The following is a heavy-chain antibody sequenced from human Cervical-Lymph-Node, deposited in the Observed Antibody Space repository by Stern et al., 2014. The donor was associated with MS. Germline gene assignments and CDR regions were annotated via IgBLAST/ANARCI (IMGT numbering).Heavy chain of an antibody. CDR1: GFTFSDYY. CDR2: ISDTTYTK. V-gene: IGHV3-11*01. CDR3: ARESSGLYFRGWVGMDV. J-gene: IGHJ6*02. D-gene: IGHD3-22*01. Sequence: VQLVESGGGLVKPGGSLRLSCAASGFTFSDYYMSWIRQAPGKGLEWVSYISDTTYTKYYADSVKGRFTISRDNAKNSLYLQMNNLTPEDTAVYYCARESSGLYFRGWVGMDVWGQGTTVIVSS.